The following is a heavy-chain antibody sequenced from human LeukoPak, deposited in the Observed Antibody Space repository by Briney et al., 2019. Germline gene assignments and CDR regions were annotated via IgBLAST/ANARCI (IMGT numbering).Heavy chain of an antibody. Sequence: GESLKISCKGSGSTFTNNWIARVRQMPGTGLEWMGIIYPGDSDTRYSPSFQGQVTISADKSISTAYLQWSSLKASDTAIYYCARHDGYLDWLFVGYWGQGTLVTVSS. CDR2: IYPGDSDT. CDR3: ARHDGYLDWLFVGY. J-gene: IGHJ4*02. V-gene: IGHV5-51*01. CDR1: GSTFTNNW. D-gene: IGHD3-9*01.